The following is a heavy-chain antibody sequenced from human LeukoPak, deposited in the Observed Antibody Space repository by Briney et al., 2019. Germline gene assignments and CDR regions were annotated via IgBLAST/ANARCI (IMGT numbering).Heavy chain of an antibody. CDR3: ARSFNNEYETPGGDY. V-gene: IGHV1-8*01. CDR2: MNPNSGNT. CDR1: GYTFTSYD. D-gene: IGHD6-6*01. J-gene: IGHJ4*02. Sequence: ASVKVSCKASGYTFTSYDINWVRQAAGQGLEWMGWMNPNSGNTGYAQKFQGRVTMTRNTSISTAYMELSSLRSEDTAVYYCARSFNNEYETPGGDYWGQGTLVTVSS.